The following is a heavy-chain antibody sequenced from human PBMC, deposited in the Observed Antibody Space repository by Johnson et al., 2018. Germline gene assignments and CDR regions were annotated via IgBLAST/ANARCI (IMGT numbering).Heavy chain of an antibody. J-gene: IGHJ6*03. D-gene: IGHD5-18*01. CDR3: TRVSASPYYYYNYMDV. CDR1: GFTFGDYA. Sequence: VQLVQSGGGLVQPGRSLRLSCTASGFTFGDYAMSWFRQAPGKGLEWVGFIRSKADGGTTDFAAAVNGRFTISRDDSKSIAYLQMNSLKTEDTAVFYCTRVSASPYYYYNYMDVWGKGTTVTVSS. CDR2: IRSKADGGTT. V-gene: IGHV3-49*03.